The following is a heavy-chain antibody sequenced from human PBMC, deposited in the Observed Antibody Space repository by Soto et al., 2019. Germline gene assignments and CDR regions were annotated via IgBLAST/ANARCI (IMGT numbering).Heavy chain of an antibody. CDR2: IYNSGST. J-gene: IGHJ4*02. CDR3: ASVGYHYGAYSDPLDY. Sequence: SETLSLTCTVSGGSISSYYWTWIRQPPGKGLEWIGFIYNSGSTHYNPSLRSRVTISVDTSKNQFSLKLRSVTAADTAVYYCASVGYHYGAYSDPLDYWGQGTLVTVSS. CDR1: GGSISSYY. V-gene: IGHV4-59*08. D-gene: IGHD3-10*01.